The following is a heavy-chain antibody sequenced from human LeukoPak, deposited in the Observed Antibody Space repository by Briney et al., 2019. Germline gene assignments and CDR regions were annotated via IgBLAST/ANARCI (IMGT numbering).Heavy chain of an antibody. CDR2: SYNSGTT. CDR1: GGSIISGGNY. Sequence: SQTLSLTCTVSGGSIISGGNYWTWIRQHPGKGLEWIGYSYNSGTTYYNPSLKSRVTISVDTSNNHFSLRLTSVTAADTAVYYCAGSGDGYTFDYWGQGTLVTVSS. V-gene: IGHV4-31*03. CDR3: AGSGDGYTFDY. J-gene: IGHJ4*02. D-gene: IGHD5-24*01.